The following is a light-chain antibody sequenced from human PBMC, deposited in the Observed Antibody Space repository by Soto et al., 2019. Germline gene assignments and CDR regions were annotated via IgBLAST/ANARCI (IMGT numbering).Light chain of an antibody. CDR2: KAS. CDR3: QQYKSHRRT. V-gene: IGKV1-5*03. Sequence: GDRVTITCRDSQSISSWLAWYQQKPGKAPKLLINKASSLESGVPSRFSGSGSGTEFTLTISSLQPDDFATYYCQQYKSHRRTFGQGTKVDIK. CDR1: QSISSW. J-gene: IGKJ1*01.